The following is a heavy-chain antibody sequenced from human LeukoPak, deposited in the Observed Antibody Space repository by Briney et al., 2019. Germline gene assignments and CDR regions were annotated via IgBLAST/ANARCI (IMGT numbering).Heavy chain of an antibody. Sequence: ASVKVSCKASGYTFTGYYMHWVRQAPGQGLEWMGWINPNSGGTNYALKFQGRVTMTRDTSISTAYMELSRLRSDDTAVYYCARTEIGYCSSPSCPSKDFDYWGQGTLVTVSS. CDR1: GYTFTGYY. V-gene: IGHV1-2*02. J-gene: IGHJ4*02. CDR3: ARTEIGYCSSPSCPSKDFDY. D-gene: IGHD2-2*01. CDR2: INPNSGGT.